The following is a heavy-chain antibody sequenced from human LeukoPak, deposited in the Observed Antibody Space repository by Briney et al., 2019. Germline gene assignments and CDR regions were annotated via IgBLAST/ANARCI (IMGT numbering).Heavy chain of an antibody. Sequence: GGSLRLSCAASGFTFSSYSMNWLRQAPGKGLEWVSSISSSSSYIYYADSVKGRFTISRDNAKNSLYLQMNSLRAEDTAVYYCARGERGLYCSSTSCYPVLGGQGTLVTVSS. CDR3: ARGERGLYCSSTSCYPVL. CDR2: ISSSSSYI. CDR1: GFTFSSYS. D-gene: IGHD2-2*01. V-gene: IGHV3-21*01. J-gene: IGHJ4*02.